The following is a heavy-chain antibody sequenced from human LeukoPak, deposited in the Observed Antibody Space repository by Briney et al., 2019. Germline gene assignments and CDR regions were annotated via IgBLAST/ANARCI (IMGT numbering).Heavy chain of an antibody. CDR2: INPNSGGT. V-gene: IGHV1-2*02. D-gene: IGHD3-22*01. J-gene: IGHJ4*02. CDR1: GYTFTGYY. Sequence: AASVKVSCKASGYTFTGYYMHWVRQAPGQGLEWMGWINPNSGGTNYAQKFQGRVTMTRDTSISTAYMELSRLRSDDTAVYYCARGHGDDSSGYYRDWGQGTLVTVSS. CDR3: ARGHGDDSSGYYRD.